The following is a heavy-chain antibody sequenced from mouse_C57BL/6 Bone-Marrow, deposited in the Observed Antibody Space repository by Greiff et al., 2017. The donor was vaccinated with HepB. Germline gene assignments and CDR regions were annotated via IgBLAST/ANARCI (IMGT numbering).Heavy chain of an antibody. D-gene: IGHD1-1*02. J-gene: IGHJ2*01. CDR1: GYTFTSYW. Sequence: QVQLQQPGAELVMPGASVKLSCKASGYTFTSYWMHWVKQRPGQGLEWIGEIDPSVSYTNYNQKFKGKSTLTVDKSSSTAYMQLSSLTSEDSAVYYCARRGKGDYWGKGTTLTVSS. CDR2: IDPSVSYT. CDR3: ARRGKGDY. V-gene: IGHV1-69*01.